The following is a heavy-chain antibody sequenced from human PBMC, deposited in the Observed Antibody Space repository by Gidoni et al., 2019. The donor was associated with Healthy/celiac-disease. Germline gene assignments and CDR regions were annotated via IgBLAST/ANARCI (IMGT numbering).Heavy chain of an antibody. CDR1: GYTFTSSG. CDR3: ARDIVVVPGLTRGMDV. J-gene: IGHJ6*02. D-gene: IGHD2-2*01. V-gene: IGHV1-18*01. CDR2: ISAYNGNT. Sequence: QVQLVQSGAEVKKPGASVTVSCKASGYTFTSSGIRWVRQAPGQGLEWMGWISAYNGNTNYAQKLQGRVTMTTDTSTSTAYMELRSLRSDDTAVYYCARDIVVVPGLTRGMDVWGQGTTVTVSS.